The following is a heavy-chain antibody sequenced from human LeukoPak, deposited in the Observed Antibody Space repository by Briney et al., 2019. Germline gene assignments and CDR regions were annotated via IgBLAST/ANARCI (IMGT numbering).Heavy chain of an antibody. CDR2: ISAYNGNT. CDR1: GYTFTGYY. Sequence: GASVKVSCKASGYTFTGYYMHWVRQAPGQGLEWMGWISAYNGNTNYAQKLQGRVTMTTDTSTSTAYMELRSLRSDDTAVYYCARDNPILITDFWSGYSYGMDVWGQGTTVTVSS. V-gene: IGHV1-18*04. CDR3: ARDNPILITDFWSGYSYGMDV. D-gene: IGHD3-3*01. J-gene: IGHJ6*02.